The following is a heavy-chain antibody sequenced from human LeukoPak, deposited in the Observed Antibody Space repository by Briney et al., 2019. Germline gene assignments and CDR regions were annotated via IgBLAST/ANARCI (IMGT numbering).Heavy chain of an antibody. CDR1: GYTFTSYG. D-gene: IGHD6-6*01. J-gene: IGHJ4*02. Sequence: VASVKVSCKASGYTFTSYGISWVRQAPGQGLEWMGWISAYNGNTNYAQKLQGRVTMTTDTSTSTAYMELRSLRSDDTAVYYCARLVWQLVGPYFDYWGQGTLVTVSS. CDR2: ISAYNGNT. V-gene: IGHV1-18*01. CDR3: ARLVWQLVGPYFDY.